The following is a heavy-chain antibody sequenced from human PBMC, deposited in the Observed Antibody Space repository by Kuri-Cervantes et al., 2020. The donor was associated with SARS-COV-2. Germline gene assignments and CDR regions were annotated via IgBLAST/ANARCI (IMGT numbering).Heavy chain of an antibody. V-gene: IGHV3-23*01. CDR3: AREIIVVVPAAPTENWFDP. J-gene: IGHJ5*02. CDR2: ISGSGGST. Sequence: GESLKISCAASGFTFSSYAMSWVRQAPGKGLEWVSAISGSGGSTYYADSVKGRFTISRDNSKNTLYLQMNSLRAEDTAVYYCAREIIVVVPAAPTENWFDPWGQGTLVTVSS. D-gene: IGHD2-2*01. CDR1: GFTFSSYA.